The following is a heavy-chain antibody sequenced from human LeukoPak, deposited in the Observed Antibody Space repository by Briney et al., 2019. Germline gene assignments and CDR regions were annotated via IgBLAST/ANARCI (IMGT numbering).Heavy chain of an antibody. V-gene: IGHV3-33*06. D-gene: IGHD6-13*01. CDR3: AKVVQYTASTGTGLDY. CDR1: GFTFSNYN. Sequence: GGSLRLSCAASGFTFSNYNMNWVRQAPGKGLDWVAVIWNDGSYKYYADPVKGRFTISRDNPKNTLYLQMNSLRAEDTAIYYCAKVVQYTASTGTGLDYWGQGTLVTVSS. J-gene: IGHJ4*02. CDR2: IWNDGSYK.